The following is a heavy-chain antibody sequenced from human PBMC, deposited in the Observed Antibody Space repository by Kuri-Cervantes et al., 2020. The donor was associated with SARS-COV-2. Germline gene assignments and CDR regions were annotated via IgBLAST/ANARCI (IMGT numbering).Heavy chain of an antibody. V-gene: IGHV3-30-3*01. J-gene: IGHJ3*02. CDR3: ARESIAANLGAFDI. Sequence: GESLKISCAASGFTFSSYWMSWVRQAPGKGLEWVAVISYDGSNKYYADSVKGRFTISRDNSKNTLYLQMNSLRAEDTAVYYCARESIAANLGAFDIWGQGTMVTVSS. D-gene: IGHD6-6*01. CDR2: ISYDGSNK. CDR1: GFTFSSYW.